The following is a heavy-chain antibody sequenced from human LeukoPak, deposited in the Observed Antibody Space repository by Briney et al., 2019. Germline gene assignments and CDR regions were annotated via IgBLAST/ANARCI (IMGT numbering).Heavy chain of an antibody. Sequence: RSETLSLTCAVFGGSFSGRYWSWVRQPPGKGLEWIGQIHQSEVTSYNPSLGSRVTMSVDTSKKQVSLYLTSVTAADTAVYFCALHGDFYFDIWGRGTLVTVSS. J-gene: IGHJ2*01. CDR1: GGSFSGRY. CDR2: IHQSEVT. V-gene: IGHV4-34*01. CDR3: ALHGDFYFDI. D-gene: IGHD3/OR15-3a*01.